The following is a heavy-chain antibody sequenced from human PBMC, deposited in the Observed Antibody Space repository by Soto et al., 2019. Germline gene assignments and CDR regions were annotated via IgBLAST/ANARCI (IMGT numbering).Heavy chain of an antibody. D-gene: IGHD3-10*01. V-gene: IGHV3-33*01. CDR2: IWYDGSNK. J-gene: IGHJ3*02. CDR1: GFTFLLSV. Sequence: GWSLRLSCAASGFTFLLSVLPLVLQAPGKGLEWVAVIWYDGSNKYYAASVKGRFPISRDNSKNTLYLQMNSLRAEDTAVYYCARDFRARYGSGSYDAFDIWGQGTMVTVSS. CDR3: ARDFRARYGSGSYDAFDI.